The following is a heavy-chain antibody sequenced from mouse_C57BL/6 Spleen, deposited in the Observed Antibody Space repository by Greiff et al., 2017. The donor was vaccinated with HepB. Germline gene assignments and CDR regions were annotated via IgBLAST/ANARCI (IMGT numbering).Heavy chain of an antibody. V-gene: IGHV1-80*01. J-gene: IGHJ2*01. CDR1: GYAFSSYW. CDR2: IYPGDGDT. D-gene: IGHD1-1*01. Sequence: QVQLKESGAELVKPGASVKISCKASGYAFSSYWMNWVKQRPGKGLEWIGQIYPGDGDTNYNGKFKGKATLTADKSSSTAYMQLSSLTSEDSAVYFCARGDTTVVAPYYFDYWGQGTTLTVSS. CDR3: ARGDTTVVAPYYFDY.